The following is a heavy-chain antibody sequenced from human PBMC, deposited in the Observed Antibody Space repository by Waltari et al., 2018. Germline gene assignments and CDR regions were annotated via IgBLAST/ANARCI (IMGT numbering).Heavy chain of an antibody. CDR1: GGSIKISGFY. V-gene: IGHV4-39*01. J-gene: IGHJ4*02. Sequence: QLLLQESGPGLVRPSETLSLSCSVFGGSIKISGFYWGWVRQPPGKGLEWNGTVHYGGTTDPNPSLKGRLTMFVATSKTQFSLKLGSVTAADTAVYYCTRHTPLRGSGTYLAGSSDFDYWGQGTLVTVSS. CDR3: TRHTPLRGSGTYLAGSSDFDY. CDR2: VHYGGTT. D-gene: IGHD3-10*01.